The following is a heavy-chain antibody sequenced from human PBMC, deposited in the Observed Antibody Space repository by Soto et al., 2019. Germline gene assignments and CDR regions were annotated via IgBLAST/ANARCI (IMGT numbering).Heavy chain of an antibody. V-gene: IGHV4-34*02. CDR2: INHGGHT. Sequence: QVQLQQWGAGLLKPSETLSLTCAVYGGSFSGYFWTWIRQPPGKGLEWIGEINHGGHTNYNLSLRGRVSFSVDTSKKQFSLNLTSVTAADTAVYFCARLPYCSGENCYTEARTWFDPWGQGTLVIVSS. CDR1: GGSFSGYF. D-gene: IGHD2-15*01. J-gene: IGHJ5*02. CDR3: ARLPYCSGENCYTEARTWFDP.